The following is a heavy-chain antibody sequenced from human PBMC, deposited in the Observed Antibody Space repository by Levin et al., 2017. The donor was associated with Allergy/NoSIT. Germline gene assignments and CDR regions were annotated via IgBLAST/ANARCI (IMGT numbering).Heavy chain of an antibody. CDR1: GFTFTDRW. CDR2: IDRDGSAK. J-gene: IGHJ4*02. Sequence: AGGSLRLSCAASGFTFTDRWMIWVRQAPGKGLEWVANIDRDGSAKNYLDSVKGRFTISRDNAKSTLSLQMNSLRAEDTAVYYCVRDLNWSSFNWGQGTLVTVSS. V-gene: IGHV3-7*01. CDR3: VRDLNWSSFN.